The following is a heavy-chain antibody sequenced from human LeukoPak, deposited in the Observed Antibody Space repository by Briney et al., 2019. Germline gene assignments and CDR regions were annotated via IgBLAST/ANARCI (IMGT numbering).Heavy chain of an antibody. CDR1: GFTFSSYW. Sequence: GGSLRLSCAASGFTFSSYWMLWVRQAPGKGLVWVSRINSDGSSTSYADSVKGRFTISRDNAKNTLYLQMNSLRAEDTAVYYCARWNYDTYFRYYYYGMDVWGQGTTVTVSS. J-gene: IGHJ6*02. CDR3: ARWNYDTYFRYYYYGMDV. D-gene: IGHD3-22*01. V-gene: IGHV3-74*01. CDR2: INSDGSST.